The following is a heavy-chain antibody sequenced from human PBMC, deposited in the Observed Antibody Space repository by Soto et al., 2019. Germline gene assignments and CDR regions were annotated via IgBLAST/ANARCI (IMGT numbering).Heavy chain of an antibody. D-gene: IGHD5-12*01. CDR2: IYYSGST. CDR1: GGSISSYY. CDR3: ARAPPYGYVTWFDP. V-gene: IGHV4-59*01. Sequence: QVQLQESGPGLVKPSETLCLTCTVSGGSISSYYWSWIRQPPGKGLEWIGYIYYSGSTNYNPSLKSRVTISVDTSKNQFSLKLSSVTAADTAVYYCARAPPYGYVTWFDPWGQGTLVTVSS. J-gene: IGHJ5*02.